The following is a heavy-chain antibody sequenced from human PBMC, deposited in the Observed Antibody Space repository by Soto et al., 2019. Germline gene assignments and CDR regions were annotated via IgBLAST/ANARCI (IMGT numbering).Heavy chain of an antibody. V-gene: IGHV4-59*01. J-gene: IGHJ4*02. CDR2: IYYSGST. CDR3: AAGPLTGDSSFDY. D-gene: IGHD7-27*01. CDR1: GGSISSYY. Sequence: SETLSLTCTVSGGSISSYYWSWIRQPPGKGLEWIGYIYYSGSTNYNPSLKSRVTISVDTSKNQFSLKLSSVTAADTAVYYCAAGPLTGDSSFDYWGQGTLVTVSS.